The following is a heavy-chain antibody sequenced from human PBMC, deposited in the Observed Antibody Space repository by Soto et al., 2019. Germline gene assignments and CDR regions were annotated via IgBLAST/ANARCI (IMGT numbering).Heavy chain of an antibody. CDR2: ISYDGSNK. V-gene: IGHV3-30*03. D-gene: IGHD2-15*01. CDR1: GFTFSSYD. J-gene: IGHJ4*02. Sequence: HVQLVESGGAVVQPGRSLRLSCAASGFTFSSYDMHWVRQAPGKGLEWVAVISYDGSNKYYADSVKGRFTISRDNSKNTLYLQMNSLRTEDTAVYYCATKIVAATSDYWGQGTLVTXSS. CDR3: ATKIVAATSDY.